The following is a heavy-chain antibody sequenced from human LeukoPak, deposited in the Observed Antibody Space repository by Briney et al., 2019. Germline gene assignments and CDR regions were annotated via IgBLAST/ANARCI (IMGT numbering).Heavy chain of an antibody. Sequence: PSETLSLTCTVSGGSISSYYWSWIRQPPGKGLEWIGYIYYSGSTNYNPSLKSRVTISVDTSKNQFSLKLSSVTAADTAVYYCARGTRPHSKYGDWVLQYRAEYFQHWGQGTLVTVSS. J-gene: IGHJ1*01. V-gene: IGHV4-59*01. D-gene: IGHD4-17*01. CDR2: IYYSGST. CDR1: GGSISSYY. CDR3: ARGTRPHSKYGDWVLQYRAEYFQH.